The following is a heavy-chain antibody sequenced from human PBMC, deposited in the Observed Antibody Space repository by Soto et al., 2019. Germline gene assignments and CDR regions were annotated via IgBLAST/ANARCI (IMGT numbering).Heavy chain of an antibody. CDR1: GFTLSGYA. D-gene: IGHD6-6*01. CDR2: ISSNGVGT. Sequence: EVQLAESGGGLAQPGGSLRLSCAASGFTLSGYALDWVRQAPGKGLEYVSGISSNGVGTYYANSVQGRFTISRDNSKNTVYLQMGSLRPEDMAVYYCARRARPDFYYMNVWGKGTTVTVS. J-gene: IGHJ6*03. V-gene: IGHV3-64*01. CDR3: ARRARPDFYYMNV.